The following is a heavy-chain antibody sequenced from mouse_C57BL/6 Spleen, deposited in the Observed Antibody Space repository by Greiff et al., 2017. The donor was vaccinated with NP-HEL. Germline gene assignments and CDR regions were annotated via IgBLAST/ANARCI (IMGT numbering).Heavy chain of an antibody. CDR3: AREVNYGYDAYFDY. D-gene: IGHD2-2*01. V-gene: IGHV1-64*01. Sequence: QVQLQQPGAELVKPGASVKLSCKASGYTFTSYWMHWVKQRPGQGLEWIGMIHPNSGSTNYNEKFKSKATLTVDKSSSTAYMQLSSLTSEDSAVYYCAREVNYGYDAYFDYWGQGTTLTVSS. J-gene: IGHJ2*01. CDR1: GYTFTSYW. CDR2: IHPNSGST.